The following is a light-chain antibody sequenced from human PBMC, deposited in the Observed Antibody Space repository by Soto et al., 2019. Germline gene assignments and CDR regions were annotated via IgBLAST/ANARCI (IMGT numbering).Light chain of an antibody. CDR3: QQFGSSPGFT. CDR2: GAS. CDR1: QSINNRY. J-gene: IGKJ3*01. V-gene: IGKV3-20*01. Sequence: EIVLTQSPGTLSLSPGERATLSCRASQSINNRYLAWYQQKPGQAPRLLIYGASSRATGLPDRISGSGSGTDFTLTISRLEPEDFAVYYCQQFGSSPGFTFGPGTKVDMK.